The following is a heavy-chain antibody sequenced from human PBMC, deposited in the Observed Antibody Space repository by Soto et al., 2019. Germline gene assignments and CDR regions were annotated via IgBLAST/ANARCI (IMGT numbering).Heavy chain of an antibody. D-gene: IGHD3-9*01. J-gene: IGHJ6*02. V-gene: IGHV3-11*01. Sequence: QVQLVDSGGGLVKPGGSLRLSCAASGFTFSDYYLSWLRQAPGKGLEWVSYISSSGSTIYYADSVKGRFTISRDNAKNSLYLQRNSLRAEDTAVYDCARTGGDILTGNCYGMDVWGQGTTGTVSS. CDR2: ISSSGSTI. CDR1: GFTFSDYY. CDR3: ARTGGDILTGNCYGMDV.